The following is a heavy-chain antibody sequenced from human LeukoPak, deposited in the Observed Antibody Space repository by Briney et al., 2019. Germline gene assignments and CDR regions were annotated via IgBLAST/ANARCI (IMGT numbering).Heavy chain of an antibody. J-gene: IGHJ4*02. V-gene: IGHV3-23*01. CDR3: AKTTTGYSSGRNPAWPIDY. CDR2: IFGSGGSA. CDR1: GFTFGSYA. D-gene: IGHD2-15*01. Sequence: GGSLRLSCAASGFTFGSYAMYWVRQAPGKGLEWVSGIFGSGGSAHYADSVKGRFTISRDNSKNTVYLQMDSLRVEDTAIYYCAKTTTGYSSGRNPAWPIDYWGQGTLVTVSS.